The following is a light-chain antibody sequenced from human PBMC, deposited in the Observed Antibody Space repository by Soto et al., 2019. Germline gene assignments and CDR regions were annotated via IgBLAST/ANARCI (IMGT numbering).Light chain of an antibody. CDR3: QHYNNWPPWT. CDR2: GAS. V-gene: IGKV3-15*01. J-gene: IGKJ1*01. CDR1: QSVSTN. Sequence: EVVMTQTPAILSVSPGERATLSCRASQSVSTNLAWYQQKPGQAPRLLIYGASTRATGIPARFSGSGSGTEFTLTISSLQSEDFAVHYCQHYNNWPPWTFGQGTKVEIK.